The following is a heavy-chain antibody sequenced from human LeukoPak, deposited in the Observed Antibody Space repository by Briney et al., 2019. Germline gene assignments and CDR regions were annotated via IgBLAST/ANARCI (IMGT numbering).Heavy chain of an antibody. J-gene: IGHJ4*02. CDR3: AKDLPIVVVPAAPVRDDY. Sequence: PGGSLRLSCAVSGFTFSSYAMSWVRQAPGKGLEWVSAISGSGGSTYYADSVKGRFTISRDNSKNTLYLQMNSLRAEDTAVYYCAKDLPIVVVPAAPVRDDYWGQGTLVTVSS. CDR1: GFTFSSYA. D-gene: IGHD2-2*01. V-gene: IGHV3-23*01. CDR2: ISGSGGST.